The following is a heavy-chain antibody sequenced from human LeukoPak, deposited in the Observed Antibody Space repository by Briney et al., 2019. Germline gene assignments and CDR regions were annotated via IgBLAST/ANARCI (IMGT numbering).Heavy chain of an antibody. CDR3: ARHGIAVDGTPDY. Sequence: GESLKISCQGSGYSFTSYWIAWVRQMPGKGLEWMGIIYPGDSDTRYSPSFQGQVTISADKSISTAYLQWSSLKASDTAIYYCARHGIAVDGTPDYWGQGTLVTVSS. V-gene: IGHV5-51*01. J-gene: IGHJ4*02. CDR1: GYSFTSYW. D-gene: IGHD6-19*01. CDR2: IYPGDSDT.